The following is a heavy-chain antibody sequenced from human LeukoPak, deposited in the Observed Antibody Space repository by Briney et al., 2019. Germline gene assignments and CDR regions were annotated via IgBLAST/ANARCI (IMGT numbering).Heavy chain of an antibody. D-gene: IGHD3-9*01. V-gene: IGHV4-61*02. Sequence: SETLSLTCTVSGGSISSGSYYWRWIRQPAGKGLEWIGRIYTSGSTNYNPSLKSRVTISVDTSKNQFSLKLSSVTAADTAVYYCARVGYDILTGYYMGSYWYFDLWGRGTLVTVSS. CDR2: IYTSGST. J-gene: IGHJ2*01. CDR3: ARVGYDILTGYYMGSYWYFDL. CDR1: GGSISSGSYY.